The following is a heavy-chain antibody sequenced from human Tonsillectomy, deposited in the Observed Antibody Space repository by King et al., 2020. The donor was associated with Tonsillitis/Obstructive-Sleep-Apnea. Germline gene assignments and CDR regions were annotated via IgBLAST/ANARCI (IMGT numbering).Heavy chain of an antibody. V-gene: IGHV4-59*01. J-gene: IGHJ4*02. Sequence: QLQESGPGLVKPSETLSLTCTVSGGFISSYYWSWIRQPPGKGLEWIGYIHYSGLTNYDPSLKSRVTMSLDTSKNQLSLRLGSGTAADPAVYYCARDSGYCSGGSCPLDYWGRGTLVTVSS. D-gene: IGHD2-15*01. CDR3: ARDSGYCSGGSCPLDY. CDR1: GGFISSYY. CDR2: IHYSGLT.